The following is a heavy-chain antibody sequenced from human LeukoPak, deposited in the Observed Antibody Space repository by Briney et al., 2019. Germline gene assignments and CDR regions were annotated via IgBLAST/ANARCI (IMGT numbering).Heavy chain of an antibody. D-gene: IGHD2-15*01. CDR3: AREKWGGCSGGSCYWGYYYYYMDV. Sequence: SETLSLTCTVSGGSISSGSYYWSWIRQPAGKGLEWIGRIYTSGSTNYNPSLKSRVTISVDTSKNQFSLKLSSVTAADTAVYYCAREKWGGCSGGSCYWGYYYYYMDVWGKGTTVTISS. CDR2: IYTSGST. J-gene: IGHJ6*03. CDR1: GGSISSGSYY. V-gene: IGHV4-61*02.